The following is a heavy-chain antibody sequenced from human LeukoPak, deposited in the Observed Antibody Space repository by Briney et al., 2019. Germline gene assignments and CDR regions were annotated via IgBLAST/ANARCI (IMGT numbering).Heavy chain of an antibody. CDR3: ARERRYGMDV. J-gene: IGHJ6*02. CDR2: IIPIFGTA. CDR1: GGTFSSYA. Sequence: GSSVKVSCKASGGTFSSYAISWVRQAPGQGLEWMGGIIPIFGTANYAQKFQGRVTITADESTGTAYMELSSLRSEDTAVYYCARERRYGMDVWGQGTTVTVSS. V-gene: IGHV1-69*01.